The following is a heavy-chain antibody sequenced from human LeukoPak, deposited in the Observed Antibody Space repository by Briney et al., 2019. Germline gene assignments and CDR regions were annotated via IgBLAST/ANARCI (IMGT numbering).Heavy chain of an antibody. D-gene: IGHD3-22*01. CDR1: GFTFSSYW. V-gene: IGHV3-7*01. J-gene: IGHJ4*02. CDR3: ARDLATYYYDSSGYSPCDY. Sequence: GGSLRLSCAASGFTFSSYWMSWVRQAPGKGLEWVANIKQDGSEKYYVDSVKGRFTISRDNAKNSLYLQMNSLRAEDTAVYYCARDLATYYYDSSGYSPCDYWGQGTLVTVSS. CDR2: IKQDGSEK.